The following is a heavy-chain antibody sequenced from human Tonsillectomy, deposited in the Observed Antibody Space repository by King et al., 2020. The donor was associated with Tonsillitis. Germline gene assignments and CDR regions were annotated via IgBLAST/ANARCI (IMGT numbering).Heavy chain of an antibody. Sequence: QLQESGPGLVKSSETLSLTCTVSGDSISRGSYYWGWIRQPPGKGLEWIGNVYYSGSTHYNPSLKSRVTMSVDTSKNQFSLNLSSVTAADTAVYYCSRRHSGSGKRDYWGQGTLVTVSS. CDR2: VYYSGST. D-gene: IGHD3-10*01. CDR3: SRRHSGSGKRDY. V-gene: IGHV4-39*07. CDR1: GDSISRGSYY. J-gene: IGHJ4*02.